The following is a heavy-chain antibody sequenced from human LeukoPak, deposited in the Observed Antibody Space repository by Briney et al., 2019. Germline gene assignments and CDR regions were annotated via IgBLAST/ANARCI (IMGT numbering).Heavy chain of an antibody. J-gene: IGHJ4*02. CDR1: GGSISSSSYY. CDR3: AGVAGLDY. D-gene: IGHD6-19*01. CDR2: IYYSGST. V-gene: IGHV4-39*01. Sequence: PSETLSLTCTVSGGSISSSSYYWGWIRQPPGKGLEWIGSIYYSGSTYYNPSLKSRVTISVDTPKNQFSLKLSSVTAADTAVYYCAGVAGLDYWGQGTLVTVSS.